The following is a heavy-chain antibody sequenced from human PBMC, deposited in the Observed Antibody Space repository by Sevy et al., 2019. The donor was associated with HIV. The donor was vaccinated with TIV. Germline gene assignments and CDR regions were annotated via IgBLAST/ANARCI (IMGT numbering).Heavy chain of an antibody. D-gene: IGHD3-22*01. V-gene: IGHV3-9*01. CDR2: ISWNSGSI. J-gene: IGHJ3*02. CDR3: AKELDYDSSGYYFNAFDI. CDR1: GFTFDDYA. Sequence: GGSLRLSCAASGFTFDDYAMHWVRQAPGKGLEWVSGISWNSGSIGYADSVKGRFTISRDNAKNSLYLQMNSLRAEDTAFYYCAKELDYDSSGYYFNAFDIWGQGTMVTVSS.